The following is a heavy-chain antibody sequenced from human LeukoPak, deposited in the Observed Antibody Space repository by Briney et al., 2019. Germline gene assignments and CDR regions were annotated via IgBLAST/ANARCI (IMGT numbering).Heavy chain of an antibody. Sequence: SETLSLTCSVSGYSISSGYYWGWIRQPAGKGLEWIGSIYHSGNTYYNRSLKSRVTISVDTSKNQFSLKLRSVTAADTAVYHCARRGDGYNYFDYWGQGTLVTVSS. CDR2: IYHSGNT. D-gene: IGHD5-24*01. CDR1: GYSISSGYY. V-gene: IGHV4-38-2*01. CDR3: ARRGDGYNYFDY. J-gene: IGHJ4*02.